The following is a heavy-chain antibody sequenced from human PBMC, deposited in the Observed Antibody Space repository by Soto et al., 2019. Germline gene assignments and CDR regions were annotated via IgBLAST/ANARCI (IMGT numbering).Heavy chain of an antibody. CDR3: ARSKGGSSSLDLYYYYYYGMDV. J-gene: IGHJ6*02. CDR1: GGTFSSYA. V-gene: IGHV1-69*01. Sequence: QVQLVQSGAEVKKPGSSVKVSCKAPGGTFSSYAISWVRQAPGQGLEWMGGIIPIFGTAKYAQKFQGRVTITADESTSTGYLELSSLRSADTAVYYCARSKGGSSSLDLYYYYYYGMDVWGQGTKVPVYS. D-gene: IGHD2-15*01. CDR2: IIPIFGTA.